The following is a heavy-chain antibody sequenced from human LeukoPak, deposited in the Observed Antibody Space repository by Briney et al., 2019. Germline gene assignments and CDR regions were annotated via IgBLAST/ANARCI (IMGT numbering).Heavy chain of an antibody. CDR2: IYDSGST. D-gene: IGHD3-3*01. Sequence: SETLSLTCTVSGGSISRSSYFWGWIRQPPGKGLEWIGSIYDSGSTHYSPSLKSRVTLSVDTSNNQFSLKLTSVTAADTAVYYCARRAIFGVIITRSNWFDSWGQGTLVTVSS. CDR1: GGSISRSSYF. V-gene: IGHV4-39*01. CDR3: ARRAIFGVIITRSNWFDS. J-gene: IGHJ5*01.